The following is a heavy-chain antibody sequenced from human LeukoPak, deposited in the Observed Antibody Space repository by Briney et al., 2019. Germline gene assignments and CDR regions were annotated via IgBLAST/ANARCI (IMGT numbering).Heavy chain of an antibody. CDR3: ARDGERDGYNYLPNYYYYGMDV. V-gene: IGHV4-34*01. CDR1: GGSFSGYS. CDR2: INRSGTT. J-gene: IGHJ6*02. Sequence: SETLSLTCAVHGGSFSGYSWHWIRQSPGKGLEWIGEINRSGTTNYNESLKSRVTMSVDTSKIQFSLRLNSVTAADTAVYYCARDGERDGYNYLPNYYYYGMDVWGQGTTVTVSS. D-gene: IGHD5-24*01.